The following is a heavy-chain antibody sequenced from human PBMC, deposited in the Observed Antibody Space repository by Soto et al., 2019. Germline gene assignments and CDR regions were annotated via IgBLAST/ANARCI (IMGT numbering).Heavy chain of an antibody. CDR1: GYTFPSYD. CDR3: AREHYGNSAWFDP. Sequence: ASVKVSCKAPGYTFPSYDINWVRQATGQGLEWMGWMNPNSGNTGYAQKFQGRVTMTRNTSISTAYMELSSLRSEDTAVYYCAREHYGNSAWFDPWGQGTLVTVSS. V-gene: IGHV1-8*01. D-gene: IGHD3-10*01. CDR2: MNPNSGNT. J-gene: IGHJ5*02.